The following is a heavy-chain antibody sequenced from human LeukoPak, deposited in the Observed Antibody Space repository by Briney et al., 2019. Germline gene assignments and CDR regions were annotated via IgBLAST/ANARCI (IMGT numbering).Heavy chain of an antibody. D-gene: IGHD3-3*01. CDR2: ISGSGGST. Sequence: SGGSLRLSCAASGFTFSSYAMSWVRKAPGKGLEWVSAISGSGGSTYYADSMKARFTISRDNSKNTLYLQMNSLRAEDTAVYYCAKVGGAIFGVVIRGYFDYWGQGTLVTVSS. V-gene: IGHV3-23*01. CDR3: AKVGGAIFGVVIRGYFDY. CDR1: GFTFSSYA. J-gene: IGHJ4*02.